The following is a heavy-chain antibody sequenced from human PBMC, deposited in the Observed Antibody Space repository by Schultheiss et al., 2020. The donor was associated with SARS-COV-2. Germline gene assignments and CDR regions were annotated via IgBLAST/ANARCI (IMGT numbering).Heavy chain of an antibody. CDR3: AKDMGVDIVATIRGYYYYGMDV. CDR2: ISWNSGSI. Sequence: GGSLRLSCAASGFTFDDYAMHRVRQAPGKGLEWVSGISWNSGSIGYADSVKGRFTISRDNAKNSLYLQMNSLRAEDTALYYCAKDMGVDIVATIRGYYYYGMDVWGQGTTVTVSS. J-gene: IGHJ6*02. CDR1: GFTFDDYA. D-gene: IGHD5-12*01. V-gene: IGHV3-9*01.